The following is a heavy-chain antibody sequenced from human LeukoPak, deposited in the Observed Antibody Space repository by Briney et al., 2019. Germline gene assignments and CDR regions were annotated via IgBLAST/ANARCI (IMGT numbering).Heavy chain of an antibody. Sequence: GGSLRLSCAASGFTVSSNYMSWVRQAPGKGLEWVSVIYSGGSAYYADSVKGRFTISRDNSKNTLYLQMNSLGAEDTAVYYCARGAPAAHDAFDIWGQGTMVTVSS. CDR1: GFTVSSNY. D-gene: IGHD6-13*01. J-gene: IGHJ3*02. CDR3: ARGAPAAHDAFDI. CDR2: IYSGGSA. V-gene: IGHV3-53*01.